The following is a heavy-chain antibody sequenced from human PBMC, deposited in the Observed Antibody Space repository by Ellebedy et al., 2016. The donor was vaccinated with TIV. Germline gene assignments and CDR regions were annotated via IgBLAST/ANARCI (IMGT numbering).Heavy chain of an antibody. D-gene: IGHD4-11*01. Sequence: GESLKISXKGSGYSFTSYWISWVRQMPGKGLEWMGRIDPSDSYTNYSPSFQGHVTISADKSISTAYLQWSSLKASDTAMYYCARHPHEYSSAGGDAFDIWGQGTMVTVSS. CDR3: ARHPHEYSSAGGDAFDI. V-gene: IGHV5-10-1*01. CDR2: IDPSDSYT. CDR1: GYSFTSYW. J-gene: IGHJ3*02.